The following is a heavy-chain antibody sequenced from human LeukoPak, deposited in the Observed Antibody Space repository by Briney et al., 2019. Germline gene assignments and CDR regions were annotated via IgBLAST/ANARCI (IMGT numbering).Heavy chain of an antibody. Sequence: ASVKVSCKASGGTFSSYAISWVRQAPGQGLERMGRIIPIFGEANYAQKFQGRITITKAEATRKAYMELSSLRSEDTAVYYCAREKYDFWSGALGYWGQGTLVTVSS. V-gene: IGHV1-69*05. CDR3: AREKYDFWSGALGY. J-gene: IGHJ4*02. D-gene: IGHD3-3*01. CDR1: GGTFSSYA. CDR2: IIPIFGEA.